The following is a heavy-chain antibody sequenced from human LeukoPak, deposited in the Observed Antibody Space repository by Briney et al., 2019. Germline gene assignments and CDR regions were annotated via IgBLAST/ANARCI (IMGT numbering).Heavy chain of an antibody. Sequence: SVKVSCKASGATFSSYAISWVRQVPGQGLEWMGGIIPIFGTANYAQKFQGRVTITADESTSTAYMELSSLRSEDTAVYYCASPRGIYYYYYYYMDVWGKGTTVTVSS. CDR1: GATFSSYA. D-gene: IGHD2-15*01. J-gene: IGHJ6*03. V-gene: IGHV1-69*13. CDR2: IIPIFGTA. CDR3: ASPRGIYYYYYYYMDV.